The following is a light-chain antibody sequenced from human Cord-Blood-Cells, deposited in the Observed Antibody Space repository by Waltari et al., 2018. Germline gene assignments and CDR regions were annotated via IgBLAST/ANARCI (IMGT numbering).Light chain of an antibody. CDR3: QQYNNWPRT. Sequence: EIVMTQIPAIMSVSPGERTTHASRASQGVSSNLAWNQQKPGQAPRLLIYGASTRATRIPARFMGSGSGTEFTLTISSLQSEDLAVYYCQQYNNWPRTFGQGTKVEIK. CDR2: GAS. CDR1: QGVSSN. V-gene: IGKV3-15*01. J-gene: IGKJ1*01.